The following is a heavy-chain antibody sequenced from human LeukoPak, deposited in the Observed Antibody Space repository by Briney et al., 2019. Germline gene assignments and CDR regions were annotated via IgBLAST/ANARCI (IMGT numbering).Heavy chain of an antibody. D-gene: IGHD3-3*01. CDR3: ARGRRDITIFGVVIIRENWFDP. V-gene: IGHV4-34*01. J-gene: IGHJ5*02. CDR2: INHSGST. CDR1: GGSFSGYY. Sequence: PSETLSLTCAVYGGSFSGYYWSWIRQPPGKGLEWIGEINHSGSTNYNPSLKSRVTISVDTSKNQFSLKLSSVTAADTAVYYCARGRRDITIFGVVIIRENWFDPWGQGTLDTVSS.